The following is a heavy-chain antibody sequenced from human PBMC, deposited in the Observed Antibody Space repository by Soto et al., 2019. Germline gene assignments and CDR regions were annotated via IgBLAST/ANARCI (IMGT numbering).Heavy chain of an antibody. CDR3: ARHCGRYSSSIAVAGTWCY. V-gene: IGHV4-39*01. CDR1: GGSISSSSYY. Sequence: QLQLQESGPGLVKPSETLSLTCTVSGGSISSSSYYWGWIRQPPGKGLEWIGSIYYSGSTYYNPSLKSRVTISVDTSKNQFSLKLSSVTAADTAVYYCARHCGRYSSSIAVAGTWCYWGQGTLVTVSS. D-gene: IGHD6-19*01. CDR2: IYYSGST. J-gene: IGHJ4*02.